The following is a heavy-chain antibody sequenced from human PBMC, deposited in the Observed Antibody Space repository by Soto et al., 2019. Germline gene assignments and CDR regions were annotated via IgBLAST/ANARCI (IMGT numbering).Heavy chain of an antibody. V-gene: IGHV1-18*01. D-gene: IGHD2-2*01. J-gene: IGHJ4*02. CDR3: GGVRRYAGPEYSYLDL. CDR2: MIGDNGDS. Sequence: QVQLVQSGAEVKKPGASVKLSCKASGYTFPTYGITWLRQAPGEGLEWMGWMIGDNGDSEFPERLQDRVTLTRDTAAPPDYMELGGLCPDNPAVYFCGGVRRYAGPEYSYLDLWGQGTWGTVPS. CDR1: GYTFPTYG.